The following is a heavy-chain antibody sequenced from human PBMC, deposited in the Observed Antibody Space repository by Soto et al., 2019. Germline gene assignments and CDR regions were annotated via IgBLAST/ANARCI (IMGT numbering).Heavy chain of an antibody. CDR3: AKDGRAYYYYGMDV. D-gene: IGHD1-26*01. CDR2: IYYNGST. J-gene: IGHJ6*02. Sequence: QVQLQESGPGLVKPSQTLSLTCTVSGGSISSGGYYWSWIRQHPGKGLEWIGYIYYNGSTYYNPSLKSRVTISVDTSKNQFSLKLSSVTAADTAVYYCAKDGRAYYYYGMDVWGQGTTVTVSS. V-gene: IGHV4-31*03. CDR1: GGSISSGGYY.